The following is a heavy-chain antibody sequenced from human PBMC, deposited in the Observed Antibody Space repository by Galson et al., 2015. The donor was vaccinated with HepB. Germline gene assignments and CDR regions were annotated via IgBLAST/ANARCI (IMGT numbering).Heavy chain of an antibody. CDR3: ARQDPRTDLWFGEASFDY. V-gene: IGHV5-10-1*01. D-gene: IGHD3-10*01. Sequence: QSGAEVKKPGESLRISCKGSGYSFTSYWISWVRQMPGKGLEWMGRIDPSDSYTNYSPSFQGHVTISADKSISTAYLQWSSLKASDTAMYYCARQDPRTDLWFGEASFDYWGQGTLVTVSS. CDR1: GYSFTSYW. J-gene: IGHJ4*02. CDR2: IDPSDSYT.